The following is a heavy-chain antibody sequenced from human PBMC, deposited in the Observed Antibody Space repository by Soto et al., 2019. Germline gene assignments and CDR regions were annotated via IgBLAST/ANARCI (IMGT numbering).Heavy chain of an antibody. V-gene: IGHV4-39*01. CDR2: SSYSGIT. CDR3: VSETGDGPYYYYYGMDV. J-gene: IGHJ6*02. CDR1: GSSLSSSSYY. D-gene: IGHD7-27*01. Sequence: SERLSRTGTVSGSSLSSSSYYWGWIRQPPGRWPESIGISSYSGITSCNPSLKSRVTIAVDTSKNQFSLKLSSVTAADTAVYHCVSETGDGPYYYYYGMDVWGQGTTVTVSS.